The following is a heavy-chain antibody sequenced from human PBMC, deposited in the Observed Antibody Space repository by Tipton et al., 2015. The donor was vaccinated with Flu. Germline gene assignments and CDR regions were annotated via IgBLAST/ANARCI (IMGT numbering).Heavy chain of an antibody. V-gene: IGHV4-59*01. CDR2: IWRSGTT. D-gene: IGHD3-22*01. CDR3: AREGYGRSGYFLGGYFLDY. CDR1: GDSISSKL. J-gene: IGHJ4*02. Sequence: GLVKPSETLYLICTVSGDSISSKLWNWIRQPPGKGLEWFGGIWRSGTTEYNPSLESRVTISVDTSKNQVSLKLSAVTAADTAVYYCAREGYGRSGYFLGGYFLDYWGQGTLVTVSS.